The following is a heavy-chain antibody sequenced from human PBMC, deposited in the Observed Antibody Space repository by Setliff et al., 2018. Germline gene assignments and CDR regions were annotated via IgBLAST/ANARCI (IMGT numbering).Heavy chain of an antibody. CDR2: IDYSGST. CDR3: ARDGLGAFSLRSMDV. CDR1: GGSISSYY. Sequence: SETLSLTCTVSGGSISSYYWSWIRQPPGKGLEWVGYIDYSGSTNYNPSLKSRVTISLDTSKNQFSLQLSSVTAADTAVYYCARDGLGAFSLRSMDVWGKGTTVTVSS. J-gene: IGHJ6*04. V-gene: IGHV4-59*01. D-gene: IGHD3-3*02.